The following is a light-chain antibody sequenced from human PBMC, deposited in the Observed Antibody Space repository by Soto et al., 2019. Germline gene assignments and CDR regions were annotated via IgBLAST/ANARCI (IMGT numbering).Light chain of an antibody. J-gene: IGKJ5*01. CDR2: WAS. V-gene: IGKV4-1*01. CDR3: QQYYSVPIT. CDR1: QIVLYTSNNKNY. Sequence: DIVMTQSPDSLAVSLGESATINCKSSQIVLYTSNNKNYIAWYQQKSGQPPKLLIYWASTRESGVPDRFSGGGSGTDFTLTISSLQAEDVAVYYCQQYYSVPITFGQGTRLEI.